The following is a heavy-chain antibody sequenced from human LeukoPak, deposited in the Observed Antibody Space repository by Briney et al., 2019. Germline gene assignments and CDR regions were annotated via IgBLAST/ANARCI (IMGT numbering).Heavy chain of an antibody. CDR3: ARGAIDG. Sequence: GGSLRRSCATSGLTVSGDYMSWVRQAPGKGLEWVSLIYNNGNTHYADSVKGRFTISRDNSRNTLYLQMNSLRAEDTAVYYCARGAIDGWGQGTLVTVSS. J-gene: IGHJ4*02. D-gene: IGHD3-22*01. V-gene: IGHV3-53*01. CDR1: GLTVSGDY. CDR2: IYNNGNT.